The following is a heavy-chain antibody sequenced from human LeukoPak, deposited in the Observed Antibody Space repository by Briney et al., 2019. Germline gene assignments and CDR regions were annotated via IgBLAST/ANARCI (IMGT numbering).Heavy chain of an antibody. CDR3: ARQRYYYDSSGPYFDY. CDR1: GVTISSNY. J-gene: IGHJ4*02. CDR2: IYSGGYT. D-gene: IGHD3-22*01. Sequence: GGSLTLSCAASGVTISSNYMSWVRQGPGKGLEWVSLIYSGGYTYYADSVKGRFTISRDNSKNTLSLQMNSLRGEDTAVYYCARQRYYYDSSGPYFDYWGQGTLVTVSS. V-gene: IGHV3-53*01.